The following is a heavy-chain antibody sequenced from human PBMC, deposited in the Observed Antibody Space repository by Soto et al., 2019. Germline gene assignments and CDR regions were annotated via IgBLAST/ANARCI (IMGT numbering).Heavy chain of an antibody. J-gene: IGHJ4*02. CDR3: ASSTGYRIFDC. Sequence: QITLKESGPTLVKPTQTLTLTCTFSGFSLSTTGVGVGWIRQPPGKALEWLALIFWDDDKRYSPSLKSRLTITKDTSKNQVVLTMTNMDPVDTASYYCASSTGYRIFDCWGQGTLVAVSS. V-gene: IGHV2-5*02. D-gene: IGHD3-9*01. CDR1: GFSLSTTGVG. CDR2: IFWDDDK.